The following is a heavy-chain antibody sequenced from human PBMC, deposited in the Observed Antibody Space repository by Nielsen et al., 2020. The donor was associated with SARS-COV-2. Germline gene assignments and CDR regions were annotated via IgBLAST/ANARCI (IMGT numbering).Heavy chain of an antibody. CDR1: GFLRRTSGEG. CDR2: MYWDGDK. J-gene: IGHJ4*02. V-gene: IGHV2-5*02. D-gene: IGHD6-13*01. CDR3: SREAAALDY. Sequence: SGPTVAYPTHTYTLTCSFTGFLRRTSGEGVGWMRQTPGKALEWLALMYWDGDKRYSPSLKSRLTITKDTSKNQVVLTMTNMDPVDTARYYCSREAAALDYWGQGTLVTVSS.